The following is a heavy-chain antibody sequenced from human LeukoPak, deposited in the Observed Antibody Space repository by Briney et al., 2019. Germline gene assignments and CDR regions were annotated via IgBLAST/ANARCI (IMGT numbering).Heavy chain of an antibody. J-gene: IGHJ4*02. V-gene: IGHV1-18*01. CDR2: ISAYNENT. D-gene: IGHD3-9*01. CDR1: GYTFTYHG. CDR3: ARVRYDILTGYSSFDY. Sequence: EASVHVSFMSSGYTFTYHGLSWVRQAPGRGMEGMGWISAYNENTNYAQKLQGRVTITTDTYRSTAYMELRSLRSDDTAVYHCARVRYDILTGYSSFDYGGQGPLVTVS.